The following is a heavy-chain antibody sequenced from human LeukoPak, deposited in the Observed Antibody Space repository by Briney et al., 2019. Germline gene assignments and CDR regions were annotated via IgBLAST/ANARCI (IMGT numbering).Heavy chain of an antibody. J-gene: IGHJ4*02. D-gene: IGHD2-8*01. V-gene: IGHV3-30*18. CDR1: GFTFSSYG. CDR2: ISYDGSNK. CDR3: AKFPHCTNGVCFDY. Sequence: PGGSLRLSCAASGFTFSSYGMRWVRQAPGKGLEGVAVISYDGSNKYYADSGKGRFTMARDNSKNKMYLKMNSLRAEDTAVYYCAKFPHCTNGVCFDYWGRGTLVTVSS.